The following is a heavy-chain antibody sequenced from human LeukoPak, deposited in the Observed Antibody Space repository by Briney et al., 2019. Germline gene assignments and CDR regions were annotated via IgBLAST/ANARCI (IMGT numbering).Heavy chain of an antibody. CDR1: GGSISSYY. Sequence: NPSETLSLTCTVSGGSISSYYWSWIRQPAGKGLEWIGRIFATGSTDYNPSLKSRITISVDTSKNQFSLKLSSVTAADTAMYFCARDPFLYRDAFDIWGQGTMVTVSS. J-gene: IGHJ3*02. CDR3: ARDPFLYRDAFDI. V-gene: IGHV4-4*07. CDR2: IFATGST. D-gene: IGHD3-16*01.